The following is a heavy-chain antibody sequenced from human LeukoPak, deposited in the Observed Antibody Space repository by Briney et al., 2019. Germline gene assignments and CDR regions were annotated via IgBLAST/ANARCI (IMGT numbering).Heavy chain of an antibody. CDR2: IFGGGKT. D-gene: IGHD3-22*01. CDR3: ASRGLYSDTNGYHPY. Sequence: GPLRLSCAASGFTVNSNYMSWVRQAPGKGLEWVSIIFGGGKTYYADSVKGRFTISGDNSNNALFLQMNSLRAEDTGVYYCASRGLYSDTNGYHPYWGQGTLVTVSS. CDR1: GFTVNSNY. J-gene: IGHJ4*02. V-gene: IGHV3-66*01.